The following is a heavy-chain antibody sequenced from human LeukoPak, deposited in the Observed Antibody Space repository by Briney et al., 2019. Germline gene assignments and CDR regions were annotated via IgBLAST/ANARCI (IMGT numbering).Heavy chain of an antibody. D-gene: IGHD1-1*01. CDR2: INNGGST. CDR1: GGSFSGYY. CDR3: ARGAYNWNDLTNLHYFGY. Sequence: SGTLSLTCAASGGSFSGYYWSWIRQPPGKGLEWIWDINNGGSTNYTPSLKSRVTISVDTSKNKFYLQLSSVTAAATAVYYCARGAYNWNDLTNLHYFGYWGQGSLVT. J-gene: IGHJ4*02. V-gene: IGHV4-34*01.